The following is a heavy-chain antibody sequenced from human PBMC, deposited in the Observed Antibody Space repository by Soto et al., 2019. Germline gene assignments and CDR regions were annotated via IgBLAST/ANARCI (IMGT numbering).Heavy chain of an antibody. J-gene: IGHJ4*02. Sequence: GGSLRLSCAASGFTFSSYAMHWVRQAPGKGLEWVAVISYDGSNKYYADSVKGRFTISRDNSKNTLYLQMNSLRAEDTAVYYCARDPYGLYYFDYWGQGTLVTVSS. CDR3: ARDPYGLYYFDY. CDR2: ISYDGSNK. D-gene: IGHD3-10*01. CDR1: GFTFSSYA. V-gene: IGHV3-30-3*01.